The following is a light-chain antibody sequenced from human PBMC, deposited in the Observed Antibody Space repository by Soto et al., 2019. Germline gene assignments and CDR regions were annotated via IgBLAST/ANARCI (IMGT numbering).Light chain of an antibody. CDR3: QQRSNWPSIFT. Sequence: EIVLTQSPATLSLSPGERATLSCRASQSVSSYLAWYQQKPGQAPRLLIYDASNRATGIPARFSGSGSGTDFTLTISSLEPEDFAVYYCQQRSNWPSIFTFGPGPKVDIK. CDR1: QSVSSY. CDR2: DAS. J-gene: IGKJ3*01. V-gene: IGKV3-11*01.